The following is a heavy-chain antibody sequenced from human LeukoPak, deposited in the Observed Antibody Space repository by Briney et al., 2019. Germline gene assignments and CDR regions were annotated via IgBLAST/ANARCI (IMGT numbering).Heavy chain of an antibody. J-gene: IGHJ4*02. CDR2: ISGSGGST. Sequence: GGSLRLSCAASGFTFSNAWMSWVREVPGKGLEWVSAISGSGGSTHYADSVKGRVTISRDNSRNTLSLQMHSLRDEDTAVYYCAKGSSFDWLFDYWGQGTLVTVSS. V-gene: IGHV3-23*01. CDR3: AKGSSFDWLFDY. D-gene: IGHD3-9*01. CDR1: GFTFSNAW.